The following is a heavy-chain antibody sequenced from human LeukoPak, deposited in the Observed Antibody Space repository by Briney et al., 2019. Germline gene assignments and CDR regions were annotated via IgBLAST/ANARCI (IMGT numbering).Heavy chain of an antibody. CDR3: ASMGLGLEWLSAPNWFDP. V-gene: IGHV1-69*05. CDR2: IIPIFGTA. J-gene: IGHJ5*02. D-gene: IGHD3-3*01. Sequence: GASVKVSCKASGYTFTGYYMHWVRQAPGQGLEWMGGIIPIFGTANYAQKFQGRVTITTDESTSTAYMELSSLRSEDTAVYYCASMGLGLEWLSAPNWFDPWGQGTLVTVSS. CDR1: GYTFTGYY.